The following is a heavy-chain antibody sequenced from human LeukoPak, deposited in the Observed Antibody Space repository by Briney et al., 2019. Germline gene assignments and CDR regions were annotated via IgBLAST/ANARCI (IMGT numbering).Heavy chain of an antibody. J-gene: IGHJ2*01. CDR3: AKESQSGYSSGWYRYFDL. CDR1: GFTFSSYA. CDR2: ISGSGGST. V-gene: IGHV3-23*01. Sequence: PGGSLRLSCAASGFTFSSYAMSWVRQAPGKGLEWVSAISGSGGSTYYADSVTGRFTISRDNSKNTLYLQMNSLRAEDTAVYYCAKESQSGYSSGWYRYFDLWGRGTLVTVSS. D-gene: IGHD6-19*01.